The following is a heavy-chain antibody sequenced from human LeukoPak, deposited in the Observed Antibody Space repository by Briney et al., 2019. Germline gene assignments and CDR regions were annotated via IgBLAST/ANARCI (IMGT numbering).Heavy chain of an antibody. CDR1: GGSFSGYY. Sequence: SETLSLTCAVYGGSFSGYYWSWIRQPPGKGLEWMGEINHSGSTNYNPSLKSRVTISVDTSKNQFSLKLSSVTAADTAVYYCARGRALRYFDWGMDVWGQGTTVTVSS. D-gene: IGHD3-9*01. V-gene: IGHV4-34*01. CDR3: ARGRALRYFDWGMDV. J-gene: IGHJ6*02. CDR2: INHSGST.